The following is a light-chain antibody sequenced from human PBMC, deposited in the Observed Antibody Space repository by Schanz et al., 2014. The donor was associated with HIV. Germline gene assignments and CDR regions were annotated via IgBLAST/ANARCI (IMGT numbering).Light chain of an antibody. CDR1: HGISTY. V-gene: IGKV1-9*01. Sequence: DIQLTQSPSFLSASVEDRVTITCRASHGISTYLAWYQQKPGKAPKLLIYAASTLQSGVPSRFSGSGSGTEFTLTIINVQPDDSATYYCHQYATTSWTFGQGTKVEIK. J-gene: IGKJ1*01. CDR3: HQYATTSWT. CDR2: AAS.